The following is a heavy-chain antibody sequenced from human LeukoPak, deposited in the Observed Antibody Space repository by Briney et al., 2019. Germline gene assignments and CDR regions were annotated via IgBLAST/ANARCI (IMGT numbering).Heavy chain of an antibody. CDR1: GFTFSSYA. J-gene: IGHJ4*02. V-gene: IGHV3-30-3*01. CDR3: AREEGLAAPLCY. Sequence: GGSLRLSCAASGFTFSSYAMHWVRQAPGKGLEWVAVISYDGSNKYYADSVKGRFTISRDNSKNTLYLQMNSLRAEDTAVYYCAREEGLAAPLCYWGQGTLVTVSS. CDR2: ISYDGSNK. D-gene: IGHD6-6*01.